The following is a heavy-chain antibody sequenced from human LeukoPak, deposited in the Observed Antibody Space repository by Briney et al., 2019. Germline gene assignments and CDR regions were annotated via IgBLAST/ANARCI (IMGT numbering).Heavy chain of an antibody. D-gene: IGHD3-10*01. CDR2: MNPNSGNT. V-gene: IGHV1-8*01. Sequence: ASVKVSCKASGYTFTSYDINWVRQATGQGLEWMGWMNPNSGNTGYAQKFQGRVTMTRNTSISTAYMELSSLRSEDTAVYYCARARITVVRGVIIAFDYWGQGTLVTVSS. CDR1: GYTFTSYD. CDR3: ARARITVVRGVIIAFDY. J-gene: IGHJ4*02.